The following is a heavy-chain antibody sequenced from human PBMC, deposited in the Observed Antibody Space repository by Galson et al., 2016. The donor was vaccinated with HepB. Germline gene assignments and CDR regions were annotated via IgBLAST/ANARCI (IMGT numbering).Heavy chain of an antibody. CDR3: ARDMHRPYYYDSSGYGDMGYYFDY. Sequence: SLRLSCAASGFTFSSYGMHWVRQAPGKGLEWVAVIWYDGSNKYYAGSVKGRFTISRDNSKSTLYLQMNSLRAEDTAVYYCARDMHRPYYYDSSGYGDMGYYFDYWGQGTLVTVSS. D-gene: IGHD3-22*01. J-gene: IGHJ4*02. CDR2: IWYDGSNK. CDR1: GFTFSSYG. V-gene: IGHV3-33*01.